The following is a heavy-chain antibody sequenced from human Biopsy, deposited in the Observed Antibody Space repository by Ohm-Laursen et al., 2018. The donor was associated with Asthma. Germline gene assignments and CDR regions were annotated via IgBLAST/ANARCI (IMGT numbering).Heavy chain of an antibody. Sequence: SSVKVSCKASGYTATRYDLNWVRQAPGQGLEWMGWINTNTGTPTYAQGFTGRFVFPLDTSVDTAHLQISNLKAEDTAVYYCATGYSGSDRIVYYYSGMEVWGQGTTVTVSS. J-gene: IGHJ6*02. CDR1: GYTATRYD. CDR3: ATGYSGSDRIVYYYSGMEV. V-gene: IGHV7-4-1*02. CDR2: INTNTGTP. D-gene: IGHD5-12*01.